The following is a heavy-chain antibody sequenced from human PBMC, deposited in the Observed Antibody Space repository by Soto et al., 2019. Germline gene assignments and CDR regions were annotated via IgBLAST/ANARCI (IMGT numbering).Heavy chain of an antibody. CDR1: GFTFSSYG. CDR3: AKEGSDYDILTGSGYYVMDV. Sequence: GGSLRLSCAASGFTFSSYGMHWVRQAPGKGLEWVAVISYDGSNKYYADSVKGRFTISRDNSKNTLYLQMNSLRAEDTAVYYCAKEGSDYDILTGSGYYVMDVWGQGTTVTSP. J-gene: IGHJ6*02. CDR2: ISYDGSNK. D-gene: IGHD3-9*01. V-gene: IGHV3-30*18.